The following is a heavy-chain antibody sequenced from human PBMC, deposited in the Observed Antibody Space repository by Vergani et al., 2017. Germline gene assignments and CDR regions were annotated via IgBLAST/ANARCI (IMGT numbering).Heavy chain of an antibody. V-gene: IGHV3-9*02. CDR1: GFTSAGYA. CDR3: AKXLGTSSVGGCFDP. J-gene: IGHJ5*02. CDR2: ISWNSNSI. D-gene: IGHD6-6*01. Sequence: EVQLEESGGGLVLPGRSLRLSCVASGFTSAGYAMHWVRQAQGKGLEWVSGISWNSNSIGYADSVKGRFTISRDNAKKSLYLQMNSLRAEDTALYYCAKXLGTSSVGGCFDPWGQGTLVTVSS.